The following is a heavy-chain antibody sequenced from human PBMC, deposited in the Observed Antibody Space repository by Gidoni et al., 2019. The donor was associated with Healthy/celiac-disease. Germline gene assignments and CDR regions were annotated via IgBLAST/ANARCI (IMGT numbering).Heavy chain of an antibody. Sequence: QVQLQESGPGLVKPSETLSLTCTFSGGSISSYYWSWIRQPPGKGLEWIGYIYYSGSTNYNPSLKSRVTISVETSKNQFSLKLSSVTAADTAVYYCARPVDGDWYFDLWGRGTLVTVSS. V-gene: IGHV4-59*08. CDR1: GGSISSYY. CDR2: IYYSGST. J-gene: IGHJ2*01. CDR3: ARPVDGDWYFDL. D-gene: IGHD4-17*01.